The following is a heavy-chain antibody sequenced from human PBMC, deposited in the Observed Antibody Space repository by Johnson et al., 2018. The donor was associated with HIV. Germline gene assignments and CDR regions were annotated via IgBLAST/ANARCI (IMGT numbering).Heavy chain of an antibody. CDR3: AKGMGQWLARGAFDI. CDR2: IKQDGSEK. CDR1: GFTFSNYW. Sequence: VQLVESGGGLVQPGGSLRLSCVASGFTFSNYWMNWVRQAPGKGLEWVANIKQDGSEKYYVDSVKGRFAISRDNSKNTRYLQMHSLRAEDTAVYYCAKGMGQWLARGAFDIWGQGTMVTVSS. V-gene: IGHV3-7*01. D-gene: IGHD6-19*01. J-gene: IGHJ3*02.